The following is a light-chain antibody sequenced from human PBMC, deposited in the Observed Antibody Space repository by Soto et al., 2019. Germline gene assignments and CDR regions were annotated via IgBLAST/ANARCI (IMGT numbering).Light chain of an antibody. CDR2: DAS. CDR3: QQYETFSGT. V-gene: IGKV1-5*01. J-gene: IGKJ1*01. CDR1: QSVSVW. Sequence: IHMTHSPATLSASVLYTVTVTFLASQSVSVWLAWYQQKPGEAPKLLIYDASALPRGVPSRFSGSGSGTKFTLTIASLQPDDFATYYCQQYETFSGTFGPGTKVDIK.